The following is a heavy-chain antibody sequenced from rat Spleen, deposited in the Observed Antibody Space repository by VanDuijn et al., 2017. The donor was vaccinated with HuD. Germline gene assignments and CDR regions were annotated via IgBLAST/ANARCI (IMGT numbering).Heavy chain of an antibody. CDR2: ISSEGRSS. CDR1: GFTLSDYV. J-gene: IGHJ2*01. V-gene: IGHV5-19*01. Sequence: EVELVESGGGLVQPGRSMKLSCAASGFTLSDYVMHWIRQAPTKGLEWVATISSEGRSSYYRDSVKGRFTISRDNAKNTLYLQMDSLRSEDTATYYCAREATGYFDYWGQGVMVTVSS. D-gene: IGHD1-1*01. CDR3: AREATGYFDY.